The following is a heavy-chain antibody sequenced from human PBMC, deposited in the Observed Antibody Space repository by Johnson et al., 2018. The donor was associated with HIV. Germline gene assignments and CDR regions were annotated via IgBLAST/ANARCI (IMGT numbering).Heavy chain of an antibody. CDR3: ASPLEAAAGPMYAFDI. D-gene: IGHD6-13*01. V-gene: IGHV3-7*02. J-gene: IGHJ3*02. CDR2: IKQDGSEK. Sequence: EVQLVESGGGLVQPGGSLRLSCAASGFTFSSYWMSWVRQAPGKGLEWVANIKQDGSEKYYVDSVKGRFTISRDNAKNSLYLQLNSLRSEDTAVYYCASPLEAAAGPMYAFDIWGQGTMVTVSS. CDR1: GFTFSSYW.